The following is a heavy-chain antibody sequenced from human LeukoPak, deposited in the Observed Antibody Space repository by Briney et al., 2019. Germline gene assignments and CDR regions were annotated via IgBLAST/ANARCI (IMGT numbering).Heavy chain of an antibody. J-gene: IGHJ6*02. CDR3: ARVLSSGWYHRSYYYYGMDV. CDR2: IIPIFGTA. CDR1: GGTFSSYA. D-gene: IGHD6-19*01. Sequence: ASVKVSCKASGGTFSSYAISWVRQAPGQGLEWMGGIIPIFGTANYAQKFQGRVTITADESTSTAYMELSSLRSEDTAVYYCARVLSSGWYHRSYYYYGMDVWGQGTTVTVSS. V-gene: IGHV1-69*13.